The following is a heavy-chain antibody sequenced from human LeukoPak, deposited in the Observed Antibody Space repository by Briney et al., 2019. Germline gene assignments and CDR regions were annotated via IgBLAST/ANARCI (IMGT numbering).Heavy chain of an antibody. CDR2: IYHSGST. Sequence: SETLYLTCAVSGYSISSDNYWVWIRQPPGQGLEWTGGIYHSGSTYYNPSLKSRVTMSVGTSNNQFSLKLSSVTAADTAVYYCARAPRDSSSSNYMRRFDYWGQGTLVTVSS. V-gene: IGHV4-38-2*01. J-gene: IGHJ4*02. CDR3: ARAPRDSSSSNYMRRFDY. D-gene: IGHD3-22*01. CDR1: GYSISSDNY.